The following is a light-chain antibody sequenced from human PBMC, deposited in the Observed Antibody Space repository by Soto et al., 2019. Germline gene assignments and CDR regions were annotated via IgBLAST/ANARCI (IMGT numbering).Light chain of an antibody. CDR1: SSDVGTYNL. CDR2: EVT. V-gene: IGLV2-23*02. J-gene: IGLJ1*01. Sequence: QSVLTQPASVSGSPGQSITISCSGTSSDVGTYNLVSWYQQYPGKAPRLTIYEVTKRPSGVSNRFSGSKSGNTASLTISGLQPEVEAAYYCCSYAGSSSSIFGTGTKVTVL. CDR3: CSYAGSSSSI.